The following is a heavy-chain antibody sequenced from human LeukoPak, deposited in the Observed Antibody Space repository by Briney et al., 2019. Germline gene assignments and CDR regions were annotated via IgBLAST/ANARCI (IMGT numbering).Heavy chain of an antibody. V-gene: IGHV4-59*01. J-gene: IGHJ4*02. CDR2: IYYTGST. D-gene: IGHD5-12*01. CDR1: GGSISTYF. CDR3: ARGHFGYDFDY. Sequence: SETLSLTCTVSGGSISTYFWSWIRQPPGKGLEWVGYIYYTGSTNYNPSLKSRVTISVDTSKNQFSLKLGSVTAADTAVYYCARGHFGYDFDYWGQGTLVTVSS.